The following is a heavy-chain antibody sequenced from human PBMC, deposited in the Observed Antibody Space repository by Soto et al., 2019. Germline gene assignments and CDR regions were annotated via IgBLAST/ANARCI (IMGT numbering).Heavy chain of an antibody. CDR2: ISSSSSTI. V-gene: IGHV3-48*01. Sequence: PGGSLRLSCAASGFIFSSYSMNWVRQAPGKGLEWVSYISSSSSTIYYADSVKGRFTISRDNAKNSLYLQMNSLRAEDTAVYYCAIEKVGPTSIHVFDIWGQGTMVTVSS. CDR3: AIEKVGPTSIHVFDI. D-gene: IGHD1-26*01. J-gene: IGHJ3*02. CDR1: GFIFSSYS.